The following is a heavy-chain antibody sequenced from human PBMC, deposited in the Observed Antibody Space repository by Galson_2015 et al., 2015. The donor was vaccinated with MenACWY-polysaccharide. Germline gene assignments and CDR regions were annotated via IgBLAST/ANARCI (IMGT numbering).Heavy chain of an antibody. J-gene: IGHJ3*02. Sequence: SVKVSCKASGYTFGSYAMNWVRQAPGQGLEWMGWINTNTGNPTSAPGFTGRFVFSLDTSVSTAYLQISSLKAEDTAVYYCARESEYYDSFDGVDIWGQGTMVTVS. V-gene: IGHV7-4-1*02. CDR3: ARESEYYDSFDGVDI. CDR1: GYTFGSYA. D-gene: IGHD3-22*01. CDR2: INTNTGNP.